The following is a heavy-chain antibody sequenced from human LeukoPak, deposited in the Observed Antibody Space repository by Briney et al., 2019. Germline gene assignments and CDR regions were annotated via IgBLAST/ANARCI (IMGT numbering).Heavy chain of an antibody. Sequence: GGSLRLSCAASGFMFNNYWMNWVRQAPGKGLEWVANIKPDGSDKYYLDSLKGRFTISRDNAKNSLYLQMNSLRADDTALYYCAREGRWYSSGWYLVRGLDVWGKGTTVTVSS. CDR3: AREGRWYSSGWYLVRGLDV. CDR2: IKPDGSDK. D-gene: IGHD6-19*01. J-gene: IGHJ6*04. V-gene: IGHV3-7*03. CDR1: GFMFNNYW.